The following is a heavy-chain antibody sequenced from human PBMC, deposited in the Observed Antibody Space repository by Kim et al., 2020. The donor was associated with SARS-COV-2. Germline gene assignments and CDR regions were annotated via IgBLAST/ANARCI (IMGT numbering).Heavy chain of an antibody. D-gene: IGHD3-9*01. V-gene: IGHV3-48*03. CDR2: ISSGGGAI. Sequence: GGSLRLSCAASGFTFISSEMSWVRRAPGKGREWIAYISSGGGAIFYADSVRGRFTISRDNAQKFLYLQMNNLRAEDTAIYYCMGTTHFDVLTGYSKSNYWGQGTQVTVSS. CDR3: MGTTHFDVLTGYSKSNY. J-gene: IGHJ4*02. CDR1: GFTFISSE.